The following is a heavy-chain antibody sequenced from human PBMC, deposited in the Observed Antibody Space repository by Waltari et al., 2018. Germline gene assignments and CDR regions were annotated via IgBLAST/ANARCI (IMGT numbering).Heavy chain of an antibody. Sequence: QVQLVESGGGLVKPGGSLRLSCAASGFAFTDYYLSWIRQAPGKGLEWVSYISSSGSTIYYADSVKVRFTISRDNAKNSLYLQMNSLRAEDTAVYYCARGGYSGSYYTWGGYWGQGTLVTVSS. V-gene: IGHV3-11*04. CDR2: ISSSGSTI. D-gene: IGHD1-26*01. CDR1: GFAFTDYY. J-gene: IGHJ4*02. CDR3: ARGGYSGSYYTWGGY.